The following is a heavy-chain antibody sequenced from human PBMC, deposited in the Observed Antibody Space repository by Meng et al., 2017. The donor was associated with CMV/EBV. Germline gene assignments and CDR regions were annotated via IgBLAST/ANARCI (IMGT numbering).Heavy chain of an antibody. V-gene: IGHV3-48*03. CDR2: ISSSGSTI. CDR1: GFTFSSYE. J-gene: IGHJ6*02. Sequence: GESLKISCAASGFTFSSYEMNWVRQAPGKGLEWVSYISSSGSTIYYADSVKGRFTISRDNAKNSLYLQMNSLRAEDTAVYYCARGGKQLVLVPVYYYYGMDVWGQGTTVTAP. D-gene: IGHD6-13*01. CDR3: ARGGKQLVLVPVYYYYGMDV.